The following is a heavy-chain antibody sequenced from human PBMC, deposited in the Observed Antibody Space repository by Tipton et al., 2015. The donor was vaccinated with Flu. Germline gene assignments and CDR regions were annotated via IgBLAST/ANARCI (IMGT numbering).Heavy chain of an antibody. Sequence: LRLSCTVSDGSITSYYWSWIRQPPGKGLEWIGYIYNSGTTNFNPSLMSRLTISADTSKNQFSLKLSSVTAADTAVYFCARARAPYYYYAMDVWGQGTTVTVSS. CDR1: DGSITSYY. CDR3: ARARAPYYYYAMDV. J-gene: IGHJ6*02. CDR2: IYNSGTT. V-gene: IGHV4-59*01.